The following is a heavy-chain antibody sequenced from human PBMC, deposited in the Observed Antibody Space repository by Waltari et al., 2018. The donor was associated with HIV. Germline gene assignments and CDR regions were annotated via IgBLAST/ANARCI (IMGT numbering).Heavy chain of an antibody. CDR1: GFPLPNFA. CDR3: VKMRESGGWLEYFQY. V-gene: IGHV3-64D*06. D-gene: IGHD6-19*01. CDR2: IGASGINT. J-gene: IGHJ1*01. Sequence: EVKLVEPGVVSVKTGGSLRLSCEACGFPLPNFAMHWVRQAPGRGLQFVSAIGASGINTYYADSVKGRFTISRDNSKNSLFLQMRSLRPDDSAIYYWVKMRESGGWLEYFQYWGQGKLITVSS.